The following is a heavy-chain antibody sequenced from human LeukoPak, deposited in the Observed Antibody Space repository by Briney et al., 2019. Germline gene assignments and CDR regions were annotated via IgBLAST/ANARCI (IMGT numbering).Heavy chain of an antibody. CDR3: AKDLNWSPLGFDY. CDR2: INGNGGST. D-gene: IGHD1-20*01. J-gene: IGHJ4*02. V-gene: IGHV3-23*01. CDR1: GIIFSSYA. Sequence: PGGSLRLSCVASGIIFSSYAMNWVRQAPGKGLEWVSAINGNGGSTYYADSVKGRFTISRGNSKNTLYLQMNGLRAEDTAVYYCAKDLNWSPLGFDYWGQGTLVTVSS.